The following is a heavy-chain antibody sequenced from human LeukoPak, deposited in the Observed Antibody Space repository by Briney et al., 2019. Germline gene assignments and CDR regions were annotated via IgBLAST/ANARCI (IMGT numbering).Heavy chain of an antibody. CDR1: GVSIRSYY. Sequence: SETLSLTCTVSGVSIRSYYWTWIRHSPGKGLEGIGYIYHSGSANYHPSLKSRVTISVDTSKNQFSLRLSSVTAADTAVYYCARYYGAGSYSTYYYFGMDVWGQGTTVTVSS. CDR2: IYHSGSA. D-gene: IGHD3-10*01. CDR3: ARYYGAGSYSTYYYFGMDV. V-gene: IGHV4-59*08. J-gene: IGHJ6*02.